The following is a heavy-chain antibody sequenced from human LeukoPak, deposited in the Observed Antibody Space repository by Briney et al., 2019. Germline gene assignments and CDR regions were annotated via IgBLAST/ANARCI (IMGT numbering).Heavy chain of an antibody. Sequence: PSETLSLTCTVSGYSIGSGYYWGWIRQPPGKGLEWIGSIYHSGSTYYNPSLKSRVTISVDTSKNQFSLKLSSVTAADTAVYYCARSGYYYGSGSYWFDPWGQGTLVTVFS. V-gene: IGHV4-38-2*02. CDR3: ARSGYYYGSGSYWFDP. J-gene: IGHJ5*02. CDR1: GYSIGSGYY. CDR2: IYHSGST. D-gene: IGHD3-10*01.